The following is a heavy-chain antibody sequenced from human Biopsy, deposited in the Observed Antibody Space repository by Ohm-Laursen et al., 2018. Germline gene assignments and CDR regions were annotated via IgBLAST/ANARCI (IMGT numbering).Heavy chain of an antibody. V-gene: IGHV1-69*06. CDR1: GGTFSDYA. CDR2: IIPLFGTT. D-gene: IGHD3-22*01. J-gene: IGHJ4*02. Sequence: ASSVKVSCKTSGGTFSDYAISWLRQAPGQGLEWMGGIIPLFGTTNYAQKFQGRVTITADKSTGTAYMDLSSLRSEATAVYYCARDTKWLASGPIDYWGQGALVTVSS. CDR3: ARDTKWLASGPIDY.